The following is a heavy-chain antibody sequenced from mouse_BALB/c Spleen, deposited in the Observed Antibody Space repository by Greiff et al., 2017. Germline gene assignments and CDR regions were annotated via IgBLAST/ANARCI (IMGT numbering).Heavy chain of an antibody. CDR3: ASWAY. CDR1: GFTFSSFG. CDR2: ISSGSSTI. Sequence: EVKLVESGGGLVQPGGSRKLSCAASGFTFSSFGMHWVRQAPEKGLEWVAYISSGSSTIYYADTVKGRFTISRDNPKNTLFLQMTSLRSEDTAMYYCASWAYWGQGTLVTVSA. J-gene: IGHJ3*01. V-gene: IGHV5-17*02.